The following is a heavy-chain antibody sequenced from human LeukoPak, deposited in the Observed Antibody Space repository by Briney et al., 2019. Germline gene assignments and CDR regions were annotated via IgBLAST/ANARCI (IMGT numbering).Heavy chain of an antibody. J-gene: IGHJ6*04. D-gene: IGHD3-10*02. CDR3: AELGITMIGGV. V-gene: IGHV3-9*01. Sequence: PGGSLRLSCAASGFTFDDYAMHWVRQAPGKGLEWVSGISWNSGSIGYADSMKGRFTISRDNAKTSLYLQMNSLRAEDTAVYYCAELGITMIGGVWGKGTTVTISS. CDR2: ISWNSGSI. CDR1: GFTFDDYA.